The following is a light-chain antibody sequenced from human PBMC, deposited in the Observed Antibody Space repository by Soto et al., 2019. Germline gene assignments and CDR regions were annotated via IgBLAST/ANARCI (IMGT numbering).Light chain of an antibody. V-gene: IGKV3D-20*02. Sequence: EIVLTQSPGTLSLSPGESAALSCRASQSVTSNYLVWYRQKPGQAPRLLIYAISSRAAGIPDRFNGSGSGTDFTLTSTRLEPEDSAVYYCQQHSNSPWTFGQGTRVE. J-gene: IGKJ1*01. CDR2: AIS. CDR3: QQHSNSPWT. CDR1: QSVTSNY.